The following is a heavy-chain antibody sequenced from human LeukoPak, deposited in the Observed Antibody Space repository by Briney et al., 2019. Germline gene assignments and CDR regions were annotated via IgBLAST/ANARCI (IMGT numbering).Heavy chain of an antibody. J-gene: IGHJ4*02. D-gene: IGHD1-7*01. CDR1: GFTFSSYS. CDR3: ARGAITGTTTQRFDY. Sequence: GGSPRLSCAASGFTFSSYSMNWVRQAPGKGLEWVSSISSSSYIYYADSVKGRFTISRDNAKNSLYLQMNSLRAEDTAVYYCARGAITGTTTQRFDYWGQGTLVTVSS. V-gene: IGHV3-21*01. CDR2: ISSSSYI.